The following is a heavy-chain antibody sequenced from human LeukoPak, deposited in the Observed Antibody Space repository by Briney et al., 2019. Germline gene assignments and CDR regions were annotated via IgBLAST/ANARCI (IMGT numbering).Heavy chain of an antibody. V-gene: IGHV3-23*01. J-gene: IGHJ4*02. CDR2: IRGSGGST. D-gene: IGHD2-15*01. Sequence: GGSLRLSCSASGFTFSTYAMTWVRQAPGRGLEWVSTIRGSGGSTYYADSVKGRFTISRDISKNTVDLQMNNLRAEDTAVYYCARYCSGGNCYSGLVYCGQGTLVAVSS. CDR3: ARYCSGGNCYSGLVY. CDR1: GFTFSTYA.